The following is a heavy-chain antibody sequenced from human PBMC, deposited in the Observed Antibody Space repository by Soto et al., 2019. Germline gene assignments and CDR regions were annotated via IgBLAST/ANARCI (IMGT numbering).Heavy chain of an antibody. D-gene: IGHD2-2*02. CDR2: IYYSGST. V-gene: IGHV4-30-4*01. CDR3: ARGYCSSTSCYTVSAAAGRAFDI. J-gene: IGHJ3*02. Sequence: PSETLSLTCTVSGGSISSGDYYWSWIRQPPRKGLEWIGYIYYSGSTYYNPSLKSRVTISVDTSKNQFSLKLSSVTAADTAVYYCARGYCSSTSCYTVSAAAGRAFDIWGQGXMVTV. CDR1: GGSISSGDYY.